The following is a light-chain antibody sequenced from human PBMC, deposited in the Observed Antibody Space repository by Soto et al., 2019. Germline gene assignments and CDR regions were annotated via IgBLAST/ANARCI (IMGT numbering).Light chain of an antibody. Sequence: QSVLTQPPSLFAAPGQNVTISCSGSHTNIGNHFVSWYQQLPGTAPRLLIYDNDNRPSGIPDRFSGSKSGTSASLGITGLQSWDEADYYCATWDSRLSTTVFGRGTKLTVL. V-gene: IGLV1-51*01. CDR3: ATWDSRLSTTV. CDR1: HTNIGNHF. J-gene: IGLJ1*01. CDR2: DND.